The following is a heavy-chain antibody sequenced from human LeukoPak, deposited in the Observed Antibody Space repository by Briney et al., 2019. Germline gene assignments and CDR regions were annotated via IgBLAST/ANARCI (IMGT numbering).Heavy chain of an antibody. V-gene: IGHV5-51*01. CDR2: IYPGDSDT. D-gene: IGHD3-22*01. Sequence: GESLKISCKGFEYSFTTYWIAWVRQMPGKGLKWMGVIYPGDSDTRYSPSFQGQVTISADKSINTAYLQWSSLRASDTAIYYCARLYYDTSGQFYNWFDPWGQGTLVTVSS. CDR1: EYSFTTYW. J-gene: IGHJ5*02. CDR3: ARLYYDTSGQFYNWFDP.